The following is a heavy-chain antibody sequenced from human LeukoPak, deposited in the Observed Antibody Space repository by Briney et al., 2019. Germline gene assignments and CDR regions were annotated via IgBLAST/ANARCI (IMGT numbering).Heavy chain of an antibody. CDR3: ARALSSWYLNWFGP. V-gene: IGHV4-34*01. Sequence: TSETLSLTCAVYGGSFSGYYWSWIRQPPGKGLEWIGEINHSGSTNYNPSLKSRVTISVDTSKNQFSLKLSSVTAADTAVYYCARALSSWYLNWFGPWGQGTLVTVSS. D-gene: IGHD6-13*01. CDR2: INHSGST. J-gene: IGHJ5*02. CDR1: GGSFSGYY.